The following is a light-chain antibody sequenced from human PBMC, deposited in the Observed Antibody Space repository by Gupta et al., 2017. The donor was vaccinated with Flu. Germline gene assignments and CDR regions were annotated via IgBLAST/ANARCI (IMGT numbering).Light chain of an antibody. V-gene: IGKV2-30*02. J-gene: IGKJ1*01. CDR3: KQGKPLKT. Sequence: DVVMTQSPLSLPVTLGQPASISCRSSQSSVHSNGNTYLTWFQQRPGQSPRRIIYRVSNRDLGAPDRFSGSGEGNDFTLKSSRGEEEDGGGYYGKQGKPLKTFGQGTKVEIK. CDR1: QSSVHSNGNTY. CDR2: RVS.